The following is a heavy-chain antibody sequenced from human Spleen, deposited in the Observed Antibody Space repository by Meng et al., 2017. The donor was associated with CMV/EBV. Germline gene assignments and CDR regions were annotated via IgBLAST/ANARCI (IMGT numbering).Heavy chain of an antibody. CDR1: GFTLSTYS. CDR2: VSSSSNYI. J-gene: IGHJ6*02. D-gene: IGHD3-22*01. CDR3: ARGGDSSGYYYNYYYYGMDV. Sequence: GESLKISCAASGFTLSTYSMNWVRQAPGKGLEWVSSVSSSSNYIYYADSVRGRFTISRDNAKNSLNLQMNSLRAEDTAVYYCARGGDSSGYYYNYYYYGMDVWGRGTTVTVSS. V-gene: IGHV3-21*01.